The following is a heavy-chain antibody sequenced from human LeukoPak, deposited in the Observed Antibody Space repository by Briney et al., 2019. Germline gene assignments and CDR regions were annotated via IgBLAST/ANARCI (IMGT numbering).Heavy chain of an antibody. CDR2: ISGSGDNT. J-gene: IGHJ4*02. Sequence: GGSLRLSCAASGFSFSSYAMSWVRQAPGKGLEWVSSISGSGDNTYYAESVKGRFTISRDNSKNTLFLQMNSLRAEDTAVFYCAKRSGYTTGWFFDFWGEGTLVTVSS. CDR3: AKRSGYTTGWFFDF. V-gene: IGHV3-23*01. CDR1: GFSFSSYA. D-gene: IGHD6-19*01.